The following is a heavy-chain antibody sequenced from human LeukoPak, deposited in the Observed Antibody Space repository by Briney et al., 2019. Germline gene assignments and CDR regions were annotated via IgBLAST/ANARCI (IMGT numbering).Heavy chain of an antibody. D-gene: IGHD3-10*01. Sequence: GGSLRLSCAASGFTFSSYSMNWVRQAPGKGLEWVSYISSSSSTIYYADSVKGRFTISRDNAKNSLYLQMNSLRAEDTAVYYCARLTMVRGVIITERYFDYWGQGTLVTVSS. CDR1: GFTFSSYS. CDR3: ARLTMVRGVIITERYFDY. V-gene: IGHV3-48*01. CDR2: ISSSSSTI. J-gene: IGHJ4*02.